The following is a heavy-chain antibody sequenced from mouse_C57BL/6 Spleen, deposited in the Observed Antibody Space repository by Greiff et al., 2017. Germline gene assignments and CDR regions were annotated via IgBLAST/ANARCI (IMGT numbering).Heavy chain of an antibody. CDR3: ARGPYYGSSYGYFDV. Sequence: VQLQQSGAELVKPGASVKMSCKASGYTFTTYPIEWMKQNHGKSLEWIGNFHPYNDDTKYNEKFKGKATLTVEKSSSTVYLEPSRLTSDDSAVYYCARGPYYGSSYGYFDVWGTGTTVTVSS. CDR1: GYTFTTYP. D-gene: IGHD1-1*01. CDR2: FHPYNDDT. J-gene: IGHJ1*03. V-gene: IGHV1-47*01.